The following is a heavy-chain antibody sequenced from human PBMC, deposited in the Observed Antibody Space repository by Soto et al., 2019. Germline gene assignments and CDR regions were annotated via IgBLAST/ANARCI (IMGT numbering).Heavy chain of an antibody. CDR2: IIPIFGTA. Sequence: SPVKGSCKASGGTFSSYAISWGRQAPGQGLEWMGGIIPIFGTANYAQKFQGRVTITRDTSASTAYMELSSLRSEDTAVYYCASEYCGGDCYSAARYGMDVWGQGTTVTVSS. V-gene: IGHV1-69*05. CDR1: GGTFSSYA. D-gene: IGHD2-21*02. J-gene: IGHJ6*02. CDR3: ASEYCGGDCYSAARYGMDV.